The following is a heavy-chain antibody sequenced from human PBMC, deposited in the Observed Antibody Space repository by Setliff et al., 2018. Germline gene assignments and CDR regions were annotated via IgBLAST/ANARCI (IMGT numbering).Heavy chain of an antibody. CDR1: GGSISTYY. V-gene: IGHV4-39*07. D-gene: IGHD3-10*01. CDR2: ISYSGGV. J-gene: IGHJ5*02. Sequence: SETLSLTCSVSGGSISTYYWAWIRQPPGKGLEWVGTISYSGGVFYNPSLKSRVAISADTSRIQFSLKLRSVTAADTAVYYCARGPGFRSGTWSLDLWGQGTQVTVSS. CDR3: ARGPGFRSGTWSLDL.